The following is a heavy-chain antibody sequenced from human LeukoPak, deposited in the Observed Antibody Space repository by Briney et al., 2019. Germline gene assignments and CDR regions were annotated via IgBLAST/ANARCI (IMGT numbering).Heavy chain of an antibody. V-gene: IGHV4-39*01. J-gene: IGHJ4*02. CDR2: VYYTGST. Sequence: SETLSLTCTVSGGSISRNNYYWGWIRQPPGKGLEWIGTVYYTGSTSYNPSLKSRVTISVDTSKNQFSLKLSSVTAADTAIYYCSTHVDATRGYYFEDWAQGTLATVSS. CDR1: GGSISRNNYY. D-gene: IGHD5-18*01. CDR3: STHVDATRGYYFED.